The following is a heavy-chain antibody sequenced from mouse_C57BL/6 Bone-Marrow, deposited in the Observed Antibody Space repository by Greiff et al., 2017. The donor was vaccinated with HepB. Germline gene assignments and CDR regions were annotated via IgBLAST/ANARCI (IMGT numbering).Heavy chain of an antibody. Sequence: EVKVVESGGDLVKPGGSLKLSCAASGFTFSSYGMSWVRQTPDKRLEWVATISSGGSYTYYPDSVKGRFTISRDNDKNTLYLQMSRLKSEDTAMYYCERRRGGDLAYWGQGTLVTVSA. CDR3: ERRRGGDLAY. D-gene: IGHD2-13*01. CDR1: GFTFSSYG. CDR2: ISSGGSYT. V-gene: IGHV5-6*02. J-gene: IGHJ3*01.